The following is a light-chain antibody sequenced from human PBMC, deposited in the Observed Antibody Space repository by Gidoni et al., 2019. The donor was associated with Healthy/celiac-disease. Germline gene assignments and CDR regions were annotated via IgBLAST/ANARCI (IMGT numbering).Light chain of an antibody. CDR2: GAS. Sequence: IVLTQSPGTLSLSPGERATLSCRASQSVSSSYLAWYQQKPGQAPRLVIYGASSRATGIPDRFSGSGSGTDFTLTISRLEPEDFAVYYCQQYGSSPPMYTFGQXTKLEIK. J-gene: IGKJ2*01. V-gene: IGKV3-20*01. CDR3: QQYGSSPPMYT. CDR1: QSVSSSY.